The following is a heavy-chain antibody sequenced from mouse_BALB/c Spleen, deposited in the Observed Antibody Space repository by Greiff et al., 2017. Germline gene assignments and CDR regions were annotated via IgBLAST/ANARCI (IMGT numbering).Heavy chain of an antibody. J-gene: IGHJ4*01. CDR2: ISSGGGST. Sequence: EVKLMESGGGLVKPGGSLKLSCAASGFAFSSYDMSWVRQTPEKRLEWVAYISSGGGSTYYPDTVKGRFTISRDNAKNTLYLQMSSLKSEDTAMYYCARHNWEGYYAMDYWGQGTSVTVSS. V-gene: IGHV5-12-1*01. D-gene: IGHD4-1*01. CDR3: ARHNWEGYYAMDY. CDR1: GFAFSSYD.